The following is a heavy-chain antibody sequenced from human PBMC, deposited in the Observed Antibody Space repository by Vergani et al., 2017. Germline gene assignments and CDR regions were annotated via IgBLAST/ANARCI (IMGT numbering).Heavy chain of an antibody. CDR3: GRGSDNYN. J-gene: IGHJ4*02. CDR2: IKNDGGKS. CDR1: GFTFDDYA. Sequence: EVQLVESGGGLVQPGRSLRLSCAASGFTFDDYAMHWVRQAPGKGLEWVSTIKNDGGKSHYADFVKGRFAISRDNSRNTLYLQMNSLRVEDTAVYYCGRGSDNYNWGQGALVTV. D-gene: IGHD1-1*01. V-gene: IGHV3-23*04.